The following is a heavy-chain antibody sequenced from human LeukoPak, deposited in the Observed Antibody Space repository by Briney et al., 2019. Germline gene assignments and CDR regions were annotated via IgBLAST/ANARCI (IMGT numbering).Heavy chain of an antibody. CDR3: ASQGIVATAWSAFDI. CDR2: ISAYNGNT. CDR1: GYTFTSYG. J-gene: IGHJ3*02. D-gene: IGHD5-12*01. V-gene: IGHV1-18*01. Sequence: EASVKVSCKASGYTFTSYGISWVRQAPGQGLEWMGWISAYNGNTNYAQKLQGRVTMTTDTSTSTAYMELRSLRSDDTAVYYCASQGIVATAWSAFDIWGQGTMVTVSS.